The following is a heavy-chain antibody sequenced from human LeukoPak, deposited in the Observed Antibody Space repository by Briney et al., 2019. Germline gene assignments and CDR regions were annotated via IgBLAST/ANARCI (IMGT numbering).Heavy chain of an antibody. J-gene: IGHJ4*02. CDR2: ISSNGGST. CDR1: GFTFCSYA. V-gene: IGHV3-64*01. CDR3: ARDRSLTAGYYFDY. Sequence: GGSLRLSCAAFGFTFCSYAMHWVRQAPGKGLQYVSAISSNGGSTYYANSVKGRFTVSRDYSKNTLYLQMGSLRPEETAVYYCARDRSLTAGYYFDYWGQGTLVTVSS.